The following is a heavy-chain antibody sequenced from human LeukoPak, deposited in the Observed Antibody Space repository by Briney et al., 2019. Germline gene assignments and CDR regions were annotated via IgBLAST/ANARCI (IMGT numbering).Heavy chain of an antibody. D-gene: IGHD7-27*01. CDR2: IWYDGSHK. V-gene: IGHV3-33*01. Sequence: GRSLRLSCAASGFTFSDYGIHWVRQAPGKGLEWVADIWYDGSHKYYADSVMGRFTISRDNSRDTLHLQMNSLRAEDTAVYYCARELGYGMDVRGQGTTVTVSS. CDR1: GFTFSDYG. J-gene: IGHJ6*02. CDR3: ARELGYGMDV.